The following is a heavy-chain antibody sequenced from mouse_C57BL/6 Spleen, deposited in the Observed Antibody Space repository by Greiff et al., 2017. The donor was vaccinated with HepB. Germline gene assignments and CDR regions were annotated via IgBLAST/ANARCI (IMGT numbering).Heavy chain of an antibody. CDR2: INPYNGGT. V-gene: IGHV1-19*01. CDR1: GYTFTDYY. Sequence: EVQLQQSGPVLVKPGASVKMSCKASGYTFTDYYMNWVKQSHGKSLEWIGVINPYNGGTSYNQKFKGKATLTVDKSSSTAYMELNSLTSEDSAVYYCARSGLGSVGSGDYWGQGTTLTVSS. D-gene: IGHD3-1*01. CDR3: ARSGLGSVGSGDY. J-gene: IGHJ2*01.